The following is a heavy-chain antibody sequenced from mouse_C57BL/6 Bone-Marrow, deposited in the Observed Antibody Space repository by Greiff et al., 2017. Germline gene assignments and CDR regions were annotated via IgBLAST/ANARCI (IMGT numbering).Heavy chain of an antibody. D-gene: IGHD2-3*01. V-gene: IGHV1-82*01. CDR3: ARNGYYPPFAY. Sequence: VQLQQSGPELVKPGASVKISCKASGYAFSSSWMNWVKQRPGKGLEWIGRIYPGDGDTNYNGKFKGKATLTADKSSSTAYLHLSSLTSEDSAVSFCARNGYYPPFAYWGQGTLVTVSA. CDR1: GYAFSSSW. J-gene: IGHJ3*01. CDR2: IYPGDGDT.